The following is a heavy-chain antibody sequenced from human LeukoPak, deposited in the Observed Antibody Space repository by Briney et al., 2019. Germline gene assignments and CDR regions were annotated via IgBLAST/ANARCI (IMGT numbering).Heavy chain of an antibody. J-gene: IGHJ6*03. CDR3: AREGVGATRGYYYYYMDV. CDR1: GFTFSSYW. V-gene: IGHV3-7*01. Sequence: GGSLRLSCAASGFTFSSYWMSWVRQAPGKGLEWVANIKQDGSEKYYVDSMKGRFTISRDNAKNSLYLQMNSLRAEDTAVYYCAREGVGATRGYYYYYMDVWGKGTTVTVSS. CDR2: IKQDGSEK. D-gene: IGHD1-26*01.